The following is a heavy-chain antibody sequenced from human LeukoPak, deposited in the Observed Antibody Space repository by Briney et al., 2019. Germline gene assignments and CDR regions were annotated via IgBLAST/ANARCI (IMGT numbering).Heavy chain of an antibody. J-gene: IGHJ4*02. CDR2: IYYSGST. D-gene: IGHD3-10*01. CDR1: GGSFSGYY. CDR3: ARAPHYYGSGSYVY. Sequence: SETLSLTCAVYGGSFSGYYWSWIRQPPGKGLEWIGYIYYSGSTNYNPSLKSRVTISVDTSKNQFSLKLSSVTAADTAVYYCARAPHYYGSGSYVYWGQGTLVTVSS. V-gene: IGHV4-59*01.